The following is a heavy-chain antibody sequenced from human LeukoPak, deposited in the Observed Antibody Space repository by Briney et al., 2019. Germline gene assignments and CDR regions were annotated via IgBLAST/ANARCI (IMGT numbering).Heavy chain of an antibody. CDR1: GGSISSYY. D-gene: IGHD3-16*01. V-gene: IGHV4-59*12. CDR3: ARLRGRRPLGFDY. CDR2: IYYSGST. J-gene: IGHJ4*02. Sequence: SETLSLTCTVSGGSISSYYWSWIRQPPGKGLEWIGYIYYSGSTNYNPSLKSRVTISVDTSKNQFSLKLSSVTAADTAVYYCARLRGRRPLGFDYWGQGTLVTVSS.